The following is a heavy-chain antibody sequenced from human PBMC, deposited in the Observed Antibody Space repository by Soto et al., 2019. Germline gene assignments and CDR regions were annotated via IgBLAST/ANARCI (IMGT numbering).Heavy chain of an antibody. V-gene: IGHV4-34*01. CDR2: INHSGST. CDR1: GGSFSGYY. CDR3: AREDHSGYAQTTH. Sequence: SETLSLTCAVYGGSFSGYYWSWIRQPPGKGLEWIGEINHSGSTNYNPSLKSRVTISVDTSKNQFSLKLSSVTAADTAVYYCAREDHSGYAQTTHWGQGTLVTVSS. D-gene: IGHD5-12*01. J-gene: IGHJ4*02.